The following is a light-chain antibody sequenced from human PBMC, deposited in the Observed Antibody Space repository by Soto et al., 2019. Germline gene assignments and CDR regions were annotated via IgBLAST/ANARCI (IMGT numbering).Light chain of an antibody. CDR2: SAS. V-gene: IGKV1-9*01. J-gene: IGKJ2*01. CDR3: QHLNSVPPLYT. CDR1: QGINNF. Sequence: DIQLTQSPAFLSASVGDRVTITCRASQGINNFLAWYQQKLGEAPTLLIYSASTLESGVPSRFSGSGSGTEFTLTISSLQPEDSATYYCQHLNSVPPLYTFGQGTKLEIK.